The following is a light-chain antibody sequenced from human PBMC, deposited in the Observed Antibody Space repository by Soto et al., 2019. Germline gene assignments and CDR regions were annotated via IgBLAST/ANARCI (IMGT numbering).Light chain of an antibody. CDR3: QQYGSSPIT. J-gene: IGKJ5*01. CDR1: QTVSSTY. V-gene: IGKV3-20*01. CDR2: GAS. Sequence: EFVLTQSPGTLSLSPGERATLSCRASQTVSSTYLAWYQQKPGQAPRLLIYGASSRATGIPDRFSGTVSGTDFTLTISRLEPEDFAVYYCQQYGSSPITFGQGTRLEIK.